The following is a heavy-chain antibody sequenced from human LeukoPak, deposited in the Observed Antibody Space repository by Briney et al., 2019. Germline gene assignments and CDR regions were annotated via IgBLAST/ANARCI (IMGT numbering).Heavy chain of an antibody. Sequence: GGSLRLSCAASGFTFSSYAMSWVRQAPGKGLEWVSAISGSGGSTYYADSVKGRFTISRDNSKNTLYLQMGSLRAEDMAVYYCARELIAAAGTWFDPWGQGTLVIVSS. V-gene: IGHV3-23*01. CDR1: GFTFSSYA. J-gene: IGHJ5*02. D-gene: IGHD6-13*01. CDR2: ISGSGGST. CDR3: ARELIAAAGTWFDP.